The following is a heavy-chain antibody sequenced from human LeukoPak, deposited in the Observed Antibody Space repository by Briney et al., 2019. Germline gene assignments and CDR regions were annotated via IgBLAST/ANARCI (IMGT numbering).Heavy chain of an antibody. Sequence: GGSLRLSCAASGFTFSSYEMNWVRQAPGKGLEWVSYISSSGSTIYYADSVKGRFTISRDNSKNTPYLQMNSLRAEDTAVYYCAKVGPGNYDSSGYDYWGQGTLVTVSS. CDR1: GFTFSSYE. CDR2: ISSSGSTI. J-gene: IGHJ4*02. V-gene: IGHV3-48*03. D-gene: IGHD3-22*01. CDR3: AKVGPGNYDSSGYDY.